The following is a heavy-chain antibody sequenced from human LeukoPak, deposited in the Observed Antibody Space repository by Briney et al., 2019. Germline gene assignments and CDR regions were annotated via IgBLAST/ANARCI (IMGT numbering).Heavy chain of an antibody. J-gene: IGHJ5*02. CDR1: GFTFSSYW. Sequence: GGSLRLSCAASGFTFSSYWMHWVRHAPGKGLVWVSRINSDGSSTSYADSVKGRFTISRDNAKNTLYLQMNSLRAEDTAVYYCARERLAAAGTRFDPWGQGTLVTVSP. CDR3: ARERLAAAGTRFDP. D-gene: IGHD6-13*01. V-gene: IGHV3-74*01. CDR2: INSDGSST.